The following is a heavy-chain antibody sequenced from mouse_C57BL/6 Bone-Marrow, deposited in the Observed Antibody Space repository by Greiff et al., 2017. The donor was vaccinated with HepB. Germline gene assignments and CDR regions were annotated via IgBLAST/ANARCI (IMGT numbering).Heavy chain of an antibody. V-gene: IGHV8-12*01. CDR2: IYWDDDK. CDR1: GFSLSTSGMG. Sequence: QVTLKVCGPGILQSSQTLSLTCSFSGFSLSTSGMGVSWIRQPSGKGLEWLAHIYWDDDKRYNPSLKSRLTISKDTSRNQVFLKITSVDTADTATYYCARITTVVATDYAMDYWGQGTSVTVSS. CDR3: ARITTVVATDYAMDY. J-gene: IGHJ4*01. D-gene: IGHD1-1*01.